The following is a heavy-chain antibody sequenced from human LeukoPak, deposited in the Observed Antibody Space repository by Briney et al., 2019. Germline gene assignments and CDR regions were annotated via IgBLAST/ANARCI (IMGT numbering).Heavy chain of an antibody. CDR2: ISGSGGTT. J-gene: IGHJ4*02. CDR3: AKDPSIHLAYYYFDY. CDR1: GFIFDSYA. D-gene: IGHD2-21*01. Sequence: GGSLRLSCAASGFIFDSYATSWVRQAPGKGLEWVSVISGSGGTTYYADSVKGRFTISRDNSKNTVYLQMNSLRAEDTAVYYCAKDPSIHLAYYYFDYWGQGTLVTVSS. V-gene: IGHV3-23*01.